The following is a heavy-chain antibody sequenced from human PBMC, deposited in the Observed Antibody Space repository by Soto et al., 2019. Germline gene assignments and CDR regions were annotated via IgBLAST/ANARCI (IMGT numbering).Heavy chain of an antibody. CDR2: ISGSGGST. D-gene: IGHD3-22*01. CDR3: ATSLGYDSSGYPAWAPGY. J-gene: IGHJ4*02. CDR1: GFTFSSYA. Sequence: GGSLRLSCAASGFTFSSYAMSWVRQAPGKGLEWVSAISGSGGSTYYADSVKGRFTISRDNSKNTLYLQMNSLRAEDTAVYYCATSLGYDSSGYPAWAPGYWGQGTLVTVSS. V-gene: IGHV3-23*01.